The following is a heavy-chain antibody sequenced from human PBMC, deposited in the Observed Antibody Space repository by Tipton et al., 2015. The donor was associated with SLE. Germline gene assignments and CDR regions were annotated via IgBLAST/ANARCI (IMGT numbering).Heavy chain of an antibody. J-gene: IGHJ4*02. CDR2: VCNSVST. D-gene: IGHD4-17*01. CDR3: AKDYNYDYPDYN. V-gene: IGHV4-59*02. CDR1: GASVSSFC. Sequence: GLVKPSETLSLTCTVSGASVSSFCWNWIRQSPGKGLEWIACVCNSVSTNYDPSLKSRGTISVDKSRNQFSLKLNSVTAADTAVYYCAKDYNYDYPDYNWGQGTLVIVSS.